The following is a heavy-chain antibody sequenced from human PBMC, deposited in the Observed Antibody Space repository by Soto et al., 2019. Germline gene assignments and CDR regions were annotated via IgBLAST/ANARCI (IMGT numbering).Heavy chain of an antibody. CDR1: GFTVSTKY. V-gene: IGHV3-53*01. CDR2: IYDSGAT. CDR3: AKDLWEDYDILTAFDY. D-gene: IGHD3-9*01. Sequence: GGSLRLSCAASGFTVSTKYMSWVRQAPGKGLEWVSVIYDSGATYYTDSVKGRFTISRDNSKNTLYLQMNSLRAEDTAVYYCAKDLWEDYDILTAFDYWGQGTLVTVSS. J-gene: IGHJ4*02.